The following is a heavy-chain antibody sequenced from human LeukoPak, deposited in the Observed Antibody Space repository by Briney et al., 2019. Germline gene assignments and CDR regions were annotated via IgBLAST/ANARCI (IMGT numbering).Heavy chain of an antibody. Sequence: SKTLSLTCAVYGGSFSGYYWSWIRQPPGKGLEWIGEINHSGSTNYNPSLKSRVTISVDTSKNQFSLKLSSVTAADTAVYYCARAGPTYYYGSGSYYGKAYYCYYGMDVWGQGTTVTVSS. CDR1: GGSFSGYY. CDR3: ARAGPTYYYGSGSYYGKAYYCYYGMDV. CDR2: INHSGST. J-gene: IGHJ6*02. V-gene: IGHV4-34*01. D-gene: IGHD3-10*01.